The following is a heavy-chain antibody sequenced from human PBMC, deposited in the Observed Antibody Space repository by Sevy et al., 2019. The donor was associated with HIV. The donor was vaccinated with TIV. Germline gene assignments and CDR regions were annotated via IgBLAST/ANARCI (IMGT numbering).Heavy chain of an antibody. CDR1: GFTFSNYS. J-gene: IGHJ3*02. D-gene: IGHD2-2*01. CDR2: ISSSSRTI. CDR3: ASDVTNVVQRISTRAFDI. V-gene: IGHV3-48*02. Sequence: GGSLRLSCAASGFTFSNYSMTWVRQAPGKGLEWISYISSSSRTIYNADSVKGRFTISRDNAKNSLYLQMNSLRDEDTAVYYCASDVTNVVQRISTRAFDIWGQGTMVTVSS.